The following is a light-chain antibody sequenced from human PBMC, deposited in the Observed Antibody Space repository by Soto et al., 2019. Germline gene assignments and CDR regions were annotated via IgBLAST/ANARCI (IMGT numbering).Light chain of an antibody. V-gene: IGLV4-69*01. J-gene: IGLJ2*01. CDR3: QTWGTGTVV. Sequence: QPVLTQSPSATASLGASVKLTCTLSSGHSSYAIAWHQQKPEKGPRYLMKLNSDGSHSKGDGIPDRFSGSSSGAERYLIISSLQSDDEADYYCQTWGTGTVVFGGGTKLTVL. CDR1: SGHSSYA. CDR2: LNSDGSH.